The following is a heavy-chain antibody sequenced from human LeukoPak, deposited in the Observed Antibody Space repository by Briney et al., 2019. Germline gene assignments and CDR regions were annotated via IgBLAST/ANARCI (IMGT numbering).Heavy chain of an antibody. D-gene: IGHD3-16*02. CDR3: ARGRRSSYTTRETLFDY. V-gene: IGHV3-53*01. CDR1: GFIVSGDF. J-gene: IGHJ4*02. CDR2: IYSDGST. Sequence: PGGSLRLSCAASGFIVSGDFMSWVRQAPGKGLEWVSVIYSDGSTYYADSVKGRFTISRDNSKNTLDLQMTGLRAEDTAVYYCARGRRSSYTTRETLFDYWGQGTLVTVSS.